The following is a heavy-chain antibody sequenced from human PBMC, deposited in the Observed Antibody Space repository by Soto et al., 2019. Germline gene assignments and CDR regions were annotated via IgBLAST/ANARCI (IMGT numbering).Heavy chain of an antibody. CDR3: ARPIGYCISPTCLDYGDGMAG. CDR2: IWYDGSSK. CDR1: GFTFRNYG. Sequence: QVQLVESGGGVVQPGRSLRLSCAASGFTFRNYGMHWVRQAPGKGLEWVAVIWYDGSSKYHADSVKGRFTISRDNSKSTTWLRRDSLRAAGSAVYYCARPIGYCISPTCLDYGDGMAGWGHAPRVTVSS. D-gene: IGHD2-2*01. V-gene: IGHV3-33*01. J-gene: IGHJ6*02.